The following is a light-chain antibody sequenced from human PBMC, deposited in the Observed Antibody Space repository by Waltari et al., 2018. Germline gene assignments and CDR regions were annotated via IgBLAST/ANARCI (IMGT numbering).Light chain of an antibody. CDR3: YSTDNSGHGV. Sequence: SYELTQPPSVSMSPGQTARITCSGEALPKKFASWFQQKSGQAPVLVMYEDNKRPSGIPRKFSGSSSGTVATWTISGVQLEDEADYYCYSTDNSGHGVFGGGTKVTVL. V-gene: IGLV3-10*01. CDR2: EDN. J-gene: IGLJ3*02. CDR1: ALPKKF.